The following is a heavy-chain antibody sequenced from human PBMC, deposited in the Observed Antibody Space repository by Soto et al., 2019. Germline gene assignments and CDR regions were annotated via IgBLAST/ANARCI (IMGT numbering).Heavy chain of an antibody. D-gene: IGHD5-12*01. J-gene: IGHJ4*02. CDR2: ILYDGSNK. V-gene: IGHV3-30*18. CDR1: GFTFSSYG. CDR3: AKGKIIVATEIDY. Sequence: QVQLVESGGGVVQPGRSLRLSCAASGFTFSSYGMHWVRQAPGKGLEWVAVILYDGSNKYYADSVKGRFTISRDNSKNTLYLQMNSLRAEDTAVYYCAKGKIIVATEIDYWGQGTLVTVSS.